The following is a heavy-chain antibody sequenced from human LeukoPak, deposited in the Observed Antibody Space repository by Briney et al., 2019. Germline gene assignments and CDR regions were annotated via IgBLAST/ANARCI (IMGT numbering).Heavy chain of an antibody. CDR3: AKDISYYGSGSPDY. CDR2: ISWNSGSI. V-gene: IGHV3-9*01. Sequence: PGRSLRLSCAASGFTFDDYAMHWVRQAPGKGLEWISGISWNSGSIGYADSVKGRFTISRDNAKNSLYLQMNSLRAEDTALYYCAKDISYYGSGSPDYWGQGTLVTASS. J-gene: IGHJ4*02. D-gene: IGHD3-10*01. CDR1: GFTFDDYA.